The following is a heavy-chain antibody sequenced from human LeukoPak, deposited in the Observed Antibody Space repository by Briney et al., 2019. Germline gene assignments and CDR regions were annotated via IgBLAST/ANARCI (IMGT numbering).Heavy chain of an antibody. J-gene: IGHJ4*02. CDR1: GYTFTSYD. CDR2: MNPHSGRT. Sequence: TSVKVSCKASGYTFTSYDINWVREAAGQRLEWVGWMNPHSGRTGFAQKFQGRLTMTRDASLSTAYMQLSSLRSDDTAVYHCARLSQTPDYYSNGGYYYLGYRGQGTPFSVSS. D-gene: IGHD2-21*01. V-gene: IGHV1-8*01. CDR3: ARLSQTPDYYSNGGYYYLGY.